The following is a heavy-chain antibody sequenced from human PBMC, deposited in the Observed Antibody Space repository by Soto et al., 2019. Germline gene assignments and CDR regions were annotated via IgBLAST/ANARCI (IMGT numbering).Heavy chain of an antibody. J-gene: IGHJ4*02. CDR2: ISYDGSNK. D-gene: IGHD3-22*01. CDR3: ARDPDYYDSSPVY. CDR1: GFTFSSYA. V-gene: IGHV3-30-3*01. Sequence: GGSLRLSCAASGFTFSSYAMHWVRQAPGKGLEWVAVISYDGSNKYYADSVKGRFTISRDNSKNTLYLQMNSLRAEDTAVYYCARDPDYYDSSPVYWGQGTLVTVSS.